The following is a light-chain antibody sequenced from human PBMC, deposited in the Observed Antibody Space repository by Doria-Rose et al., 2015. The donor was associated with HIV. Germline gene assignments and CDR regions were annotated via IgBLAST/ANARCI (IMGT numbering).Light chain of an antibody. CDR3: QKSNTAPRT. V-gene: IGKV1-27*01. J-gene: IGKJ1*01. CDR2: SAS. Sequence: DIQMTQSPSSLSASVGDTVTITCRASQDINNYLAWYQQKRGDPPKLLIYSASTLHSGVPSRFSGSGSGTEFTLTITRLQPDDFATYFCQKSNTAPRTFGQGTRVEIK. CDR1: QDINNY.